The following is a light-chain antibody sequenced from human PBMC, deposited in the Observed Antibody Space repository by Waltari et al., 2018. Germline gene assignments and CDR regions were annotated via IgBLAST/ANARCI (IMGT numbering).Light chain of an antibody. CDR3: GTWDSSLSAYV. Sequence: QSVLTQPPSVSAAPGQKVTIPCPGSTSNIANNYVSWYQQLPGTAPILLIFDDNRRPSVIPDRFSGSKSGTSATLGITGLQTGDEADYYCGTWDSSLSAYVFGTGTKVTVL. CDR1: TSNIANNY. CDR2: DDN. J-gene: IGLJ1*01. V-gene: IGLV1-51*01.